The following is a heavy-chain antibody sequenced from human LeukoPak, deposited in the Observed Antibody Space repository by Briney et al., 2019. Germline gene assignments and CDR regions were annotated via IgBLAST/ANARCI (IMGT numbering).Heavy chain of an antibody. V-gene: IGHV3-23*01. J-gene: IGHJ4*02. Sequence: GGSLRLSCAASGFTFSSYAMSWVRQAPGKGLEWVSAISGSGGSTYYADSVKGRFTISRDNSKNTLYLQMNSLRAEDTAVYYCAKAGSLYSGWYPHFDYWGQGTLVTVSS. CDR3: AKAGSLYSGWYPHFDY. D-gene: IGHD6-19*01. CDR1: GFTFSSYA. CDR2: ISGSGGST.